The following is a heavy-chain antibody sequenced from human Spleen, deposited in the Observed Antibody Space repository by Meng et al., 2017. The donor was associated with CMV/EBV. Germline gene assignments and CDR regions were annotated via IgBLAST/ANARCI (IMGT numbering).Heavy chain of an antibody. CDR3: ARRDSGARGIDY. CDR2: INTDGRSI. V-gene: IGHV3-74*01. CDR1: GFTFSSYW. Sequence: GESLKISCAASGFTFSSYWMHWVRQPPGKGLVWVSRINTDGRSINYADSVKGRFTVSRDNAKNTLYLQMNSLRAEDTAVYYCARRDSGARGIDYWGQGTLVTVSS. J-gene: IGHJ4*02. D-gene: IGHD1-26*01.